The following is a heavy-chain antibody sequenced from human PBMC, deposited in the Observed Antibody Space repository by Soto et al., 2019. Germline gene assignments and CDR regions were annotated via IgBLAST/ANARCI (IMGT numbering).Heavy chain of an antibody. J-gene: IGHJ4*02. CDR3: AGDNTAWYSPYS. D-gene: IGHD2-21*02. V-gene: IGHV1-69*05. CDR2: IIPIFGTA. CDR1: GGTFSSYA. Sequence: GASVKVSCKASGGTFSSYAISWVRQAPGQGLEWMGGIIPIFGTANYAQKFQGRFTISRDNSKNTLYLQMNSLRVEDTAVYFCAGDNTAWYSPYSWGQGALVTVSS.